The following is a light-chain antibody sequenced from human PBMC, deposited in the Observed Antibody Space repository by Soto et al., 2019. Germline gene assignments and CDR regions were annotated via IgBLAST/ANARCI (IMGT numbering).Light chain of an antibody. CDR1: QSVSSN. Sequence: EIVMTQSPATLSVSPGERVTLSCRASQSVSSNLAWYQQEPGQAPRLLIYGASTRATGIPGRFSGSGSGTEFTLTISSLQSEDFAVYYCQQYNDWPLYTFGQGTKLEIK. J-gene: IGKJ2*01. V-gene: IGKV3-15*01. CDR3: QQYNDWPLYT. CDR2: GAS.